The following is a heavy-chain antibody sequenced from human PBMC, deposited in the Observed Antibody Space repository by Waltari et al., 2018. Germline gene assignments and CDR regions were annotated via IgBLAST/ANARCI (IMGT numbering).Heavy chain of an antibody. Sequence: QVQLVQSGAEVKKPGSSVKVSCKASGGTFSSYAISWVRLAPGQGLEWMGGIIPIFGTANYAQKFHGRVTITADESTSTAYMELSSLRSEDTAVYYCARSNDYVWGSSNWFDPWGQGTLVTVSS. CDR2: IIPIFGTA. CDR3: ARSNDYVWGSSNWFDP. CDR1: GGTFSSYA. V-gene: IGHV1-69*01. D-gene: IGHD3-16*01. J-gene: IGHJ5*02.